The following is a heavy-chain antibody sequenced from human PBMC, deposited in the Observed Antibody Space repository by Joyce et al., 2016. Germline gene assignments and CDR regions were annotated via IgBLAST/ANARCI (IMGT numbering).Heavy chain of an antibody. J-gene: IGHJ4*02. CDR3: ASERLLSWYFDY. D-gene: IGHD2/OR15-2a*01. Sequence: QVQLVQSGAEVKKLGSSVKVSCKASGGTFSSNTISWVRQAPGQGLEWMGRIIPLVGIANYAQRFQDRVTITADKSTSTAYMELSRLRAEETSVYYWASERLLSWYFDYWGQGTLVTVSS. CDR1: GGTFSSNT. CDR2: IIPLVGIA. V-gene: IGHV1-69*02.